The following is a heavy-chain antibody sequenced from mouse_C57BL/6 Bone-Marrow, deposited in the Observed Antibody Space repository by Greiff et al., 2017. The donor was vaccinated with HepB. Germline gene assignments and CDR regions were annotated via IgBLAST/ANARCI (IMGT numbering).Heavy chain of an antibody. CDR2: ISNLAYSI. V-gene: IGHV5-15*01. Sequence: EVQLVESGGGLVQPGGSLKLSCAASGFTFSDYGMAWVRQAPRKGPEWVAFISNLAYSIYYADTVTGRFTISRENAKNTLYLEMSSLRSEDTAMYYCARGVYYYGSPWYFDVWGTGTTVTVSS. J-gene: IGHJ1*03. D-gene: IGHD1-1*01. CDR3: ARGVYYYGSPWYFDV. CDR1: GFTFSDYG.